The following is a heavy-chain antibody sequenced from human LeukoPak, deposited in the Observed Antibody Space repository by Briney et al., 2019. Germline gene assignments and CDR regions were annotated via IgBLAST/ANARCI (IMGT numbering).Heavy chain of an antibody. CDR2: IHYTGTT. D-gene: IGHD5-12*01. CDR1: GGSISSSSYY. V-gene: IGHV4-39*07. J-gene: IGHJ4*02. CDR3: ARSDPGGYDASSFDY. Sequence: PSETLSLTCTVSGGSISSSSYYWGWIRQPPGKGLEWIGSIHYTGTTYCAPSLKSRVTISVDTSKNQFSLKLTSVTAADTAVYYCARSDPGGYDASSFDYWGQGTLATVSS.